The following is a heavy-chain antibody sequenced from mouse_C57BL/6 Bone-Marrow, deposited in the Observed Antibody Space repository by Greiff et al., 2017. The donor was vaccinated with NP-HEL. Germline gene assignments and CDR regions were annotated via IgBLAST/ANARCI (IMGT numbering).Heavy chain of an antibody. Sequence: VKLVESGAELVKPGASVKISCKASGSAFSSYWMNWVKQRPGKGLEWIGQIYPGDGDTNYNGKFKGKATLTADKSSSTAYMQLSSLASEDSAVYFCARFGYYGSSYDYWGQGTTLTGSS. J-gene: IGHJ2*01. V-gene: IGHV1-80*01. CDR2: IYPGDGDT. CDR1: GSAFSSYW. CDR3: ARFGYYGSSYDY. D-gene: IGHD1-1*01.